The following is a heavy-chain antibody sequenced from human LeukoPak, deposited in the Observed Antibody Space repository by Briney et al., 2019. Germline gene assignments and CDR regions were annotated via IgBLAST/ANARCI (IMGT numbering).Heavy chain of an antibody. Sequence: ASVKISCKASGFTFTSSAMQWVRQARGQRLEWIGWIVVGSGNTNYAQKFQERVTITRDMSTSTAYMELSSLRSEDTAVYYCAAVTRGYDYVDYWGQGTLVTVSS. J-gene: IGHJ4*02. CDR3: AAVTRGYDYVDY. CDR1: GFTFTSSA. D-gene: IGHD5-12*01. CDR2: IVVGSGNT. V-gene: IGHV1-58*02.